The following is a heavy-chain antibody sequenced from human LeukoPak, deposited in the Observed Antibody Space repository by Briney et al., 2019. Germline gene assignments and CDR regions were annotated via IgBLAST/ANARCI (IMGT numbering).Heavy chain of an antibody. V-gene: IGHV1-3*01. CDR3: ARERRGRAAAGTGGFDY. CDR1: GYTFTSYA. Sequence: GASVKVSCKASGYTFTSYAMHWVRQAPGQRLEWVGWIKAGNGNTKYSQKFQGRVTITRDTSASTAYMQLSSLRSEETAVYYCARERRGRAAAGTGGFDYWGQGTLVTVSA. J-gene: IGHJ4*02. D-gene: IGHD6-13*01. CDR2: IKAGNGNT.